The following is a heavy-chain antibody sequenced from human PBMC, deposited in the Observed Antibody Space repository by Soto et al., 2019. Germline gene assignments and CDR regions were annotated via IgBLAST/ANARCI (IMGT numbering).Heavy chain of an antibody. Sequence: QEQLVESGGGVVQPGTSLRLSCTASGFSFSTYAMYWVRQAPGKGLEWVAIISYDGSNAQYADSVKGRFTVARDNSKNSLYRQKHSLTAEDTAVYYCARDGGGVGELLLNSYDAFDLWGQGKLVTVSS. J-gene: IGHJ3*01. D-gene: IGHD3-10*01. CDR1: GFSFSTYA. V-gene: IGHV3-30*04. CDR3: ARDGGGVGELLLNSYDAFDL. CDR2: ISYDGSNA.